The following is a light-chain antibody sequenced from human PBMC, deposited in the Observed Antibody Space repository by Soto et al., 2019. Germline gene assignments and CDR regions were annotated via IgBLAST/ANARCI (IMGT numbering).Light chain of an antibody. CDR1: QSVSDY. CDR2: DAS. Sequence: ETVLTQSPASLSLSPGDRATLSCRAGQSVSDYVAWYQQKPGQSPRLLLFDASNGATGVPARFSAGGSGTDFTTIISSLEPEDFAVYYCQQRVNWPPTFGGGTKVDI. J-gene: IGKJ4*01. CDR3: QQRVNWPPT. V-gene: IGKV3-11*01.